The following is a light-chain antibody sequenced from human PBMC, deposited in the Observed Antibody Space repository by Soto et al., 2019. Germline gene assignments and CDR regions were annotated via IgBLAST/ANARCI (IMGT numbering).Light chain of an antibody. CDR2: DVK. V-gene: IGLV2-11*01. Sequence: QSVLTQPRSVSGSPGQSVTISCTGTSSDVGGYNYVSWYQQYPGKAPKVMIYDVKTRPSGVPDRFSGSKSVNTASLTISGLQAEDEADYYCCSYAGSYTFVFGTGTKLTVL. J-gene: IGLJ1*01. CDR1: SSDVGGYNY. CDR3: CSYAGSYTFV.